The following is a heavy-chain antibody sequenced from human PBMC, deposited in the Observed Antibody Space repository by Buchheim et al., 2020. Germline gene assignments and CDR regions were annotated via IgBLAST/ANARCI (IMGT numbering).Heavy chain of an antibody. CDR3: TARYYDFWSGYFYYYYGMDV. D-gene: IGHD3-3*01. CDR2: IKSKTDGGTT. Sequence: EVQLVESGGGLVKPGGSLRLSCAASGFTFSNAWMSWVRQAPGKGLEWVGRIKSKTDGGTTDYAAPVKGRFTISRDDSKNTLYLQMNSLKTEDTAVYYCTARYYDFWSGYFYYYYGMDVWGQGTT. V-gene: IGHV3-15*01. CDR1: GFTFSNAW. J-gene: IGHJ6*02.